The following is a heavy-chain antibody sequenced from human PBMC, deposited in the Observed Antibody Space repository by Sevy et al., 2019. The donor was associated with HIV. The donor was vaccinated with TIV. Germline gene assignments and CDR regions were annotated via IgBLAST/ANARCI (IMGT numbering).Heavy chain of an antibody. CDR1: GFAFSSYA. CDR2: ISYDGSNK. D-gene: IGHD2-15*01. CDR3: AREGVYCSGGSCYSYAFDN. Sequence: GGSLRLSCAASGFAFSSYAMHWVRQAPGKGLEWVAVISYDGSNKYYADSVKGGFTISRDNSKSTLYLQMNSLRAEDTAVYYCAREGVYCSGGSCYSYAFDNWGQRTMVTVSS. J-gene: IGHJ3*02. V-gene: IGHV3-30-3*01.